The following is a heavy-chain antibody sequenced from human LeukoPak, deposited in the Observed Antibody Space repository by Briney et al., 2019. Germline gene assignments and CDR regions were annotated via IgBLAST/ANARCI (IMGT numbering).Heavy chain of an antibody. CDR2: INPNSGGT. CDR3: ATGDYGDYLGWFDP. D-gene: IGHD4-17*01. V-gene: IGHV1-2*02. Sequence: ASVKVSCKASAYTFTVYYMHWVRQAPGQGLEWMGWINPNSGGTNYAQKFQGRVTMTRDTSISTAYMELSRLRSDDTAVYYCATGDYGDYLGWFDPWGQGTLVTVSS. J-gene: IGHJ5*02. CDR1: AYTFTVYY.